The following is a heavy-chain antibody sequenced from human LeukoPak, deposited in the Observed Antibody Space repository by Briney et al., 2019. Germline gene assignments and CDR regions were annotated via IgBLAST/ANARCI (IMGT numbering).Heavy chain of an antibody. V-gene: IGHV1-18*04. D-gene: IGHD2-15*01. CDR2: ISARLGNR. CDR1: GYTFTGYY. Sequence: ASVKVSCEASGYTFTGYYMHWVRLAPGQGLEWMGWISARLGNRKYVQKFQDRLTMTTDTSTDTAYMELRSLRSDDTAVYYCARGIYCSAGSCPFHFDYWGQGTLVTVSS. J-gene: IGHJ4*02. CDR3: ARGIYCSAGSCPFHFDY.